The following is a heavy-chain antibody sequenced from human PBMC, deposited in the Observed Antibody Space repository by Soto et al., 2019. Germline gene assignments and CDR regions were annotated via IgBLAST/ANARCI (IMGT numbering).Heavy chain of an antibody. CDR1: GFTCISYS. D-gene: IGHD5-18*01. CDR3: ARDYSSYGPFDY. CDR2: ITSSGTTV. J-gene: IGHJ4*02. Sequence: PGGSLRLSCTASGFTCISYSLNWVRQAPGKGLEWVSYITSSGTTVYYADSVRGRFTISRDNAKNSLYLQMNSLRAEDTAVYYCARDYSSYGPFDYWGQGTLVTVSS. V-gene: IGHV3-48*01.